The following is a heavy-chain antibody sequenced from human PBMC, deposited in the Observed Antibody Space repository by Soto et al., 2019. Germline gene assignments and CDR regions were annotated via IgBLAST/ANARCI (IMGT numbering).Heavy chain of an antibody. D-gene: IGHD2-15*01. V-gene: IGHV3-13*01. CDR3: ARGLNCSGGICYPAFDY. Sequence: EVQLVESGGGLVQPGGSLRLSCAASGFTFSSYDMHWVRQATGKGLEWVSAIGTAGDTYYPGSVKDRFTISRENAKNSLYLQMNILRAGDTAVYYCARGLNCSGGICYPAFDYWGQGTLVTVSS. CDR1: GFTFSSYD. J-gene: IGHJ4*02. CDR2: IGTAGDT.